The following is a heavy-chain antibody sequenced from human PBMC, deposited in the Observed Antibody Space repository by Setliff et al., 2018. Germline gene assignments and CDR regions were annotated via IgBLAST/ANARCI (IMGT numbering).Heavy chain of an antibody. D-gene: IGHD2-15*01. CDR2: ISPYSGSA. Sequence: ASVKVSCKVSGYDFRGHGINWVRQAPGQGPEWMGWISPYSGSASYAEKVQDRVTMTADTSTNTAYLEVRSLRSDDTAVYYCAISTLSICSGGTCPNVFNVWGQGTMVTVS. CDR1: GYDFRGHG. V-gene: IGHV1-18*01. J-gene: IGHJ3*01. CDR3: AISTLSICSGGTCPNVFNV.